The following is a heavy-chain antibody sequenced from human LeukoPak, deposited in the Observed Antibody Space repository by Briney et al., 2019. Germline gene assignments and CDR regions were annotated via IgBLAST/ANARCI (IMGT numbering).Heavy chain of an antibody. J-gene: IGHJ4*02. CDR1: GFTFSSYA. CDR2: ISASGGST. CDR3: ARGGYSSGWYYFDY. D-gene: IGHD6-19*01. V-gene: IGHV3-23*01. Sequence: GGSLRLSCAASGFTFSSYAMSWVRQAPGKGLEWVSAISASGGSTFYADSVKGRFTISRDNSQNTLYLQMNSLRAEDTAVYYCARGGYSSGWYYFDYWGQGTLVTVSS.